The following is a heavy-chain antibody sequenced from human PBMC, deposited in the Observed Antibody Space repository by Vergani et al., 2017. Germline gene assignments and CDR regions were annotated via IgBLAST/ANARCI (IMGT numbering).Heavy chain of an antibody. CDR2: IYYSGST. D-gene: IGHD4-17*01. Sequence: QVQLQESGPGLVKPSETLSLTCTVSGGSISSYYWSWIRQPPGKGLEWIGYIYYSGSTNYNPSLKSRVTISVDTSKNQFSLKLSYVTAADTAVYYCARDRGDDYGDYDAGYYYYYYMDVWGKGTTVTVSS. CDR1: GGSISSYY. CDR3: ARDRGDDYGDYDAGYYYYYYMDV. J-gene: IGHJ6*03. V-gene: IGHV4-59*01.